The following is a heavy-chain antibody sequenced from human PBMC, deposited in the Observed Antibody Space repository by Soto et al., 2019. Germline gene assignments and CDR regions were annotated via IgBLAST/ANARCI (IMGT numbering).Heavy chain of an antibody. CDR1: GYTFTSYT. CDR2: IIPILGIA. CDR3: ARGGLGYCSGGSCAKGAFDI. J-gene: IGHJ3*02. D-gene: IGHD2-15*01. Sequence: SVKVSCKASGYTFTSYTISWVRQAPGQGLEWMGRIIPILGIANYAQKFQGRVTITADKSTSTAYMELSSLRSEDTAVYYCARGGLGYCSGGSCAKGAFDIWGQGTMVTVSS. V-gene: IGHV1-69*02.